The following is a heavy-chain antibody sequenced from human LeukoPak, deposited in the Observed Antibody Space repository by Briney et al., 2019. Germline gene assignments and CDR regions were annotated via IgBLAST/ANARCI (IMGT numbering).Heavy chain of an antibody. D-gene: IGHD3-22*01. V-gene: IGHV1-24*01. CDR3: ATHQYYDSSDRYDY. J-gene: IGHJ4*02. Sequence: ASVKVSCKVSGYTLTELSMHWMRQAPGKGLEWMGGFDPEDGETIYAQKFQGRVTMTEDTSTDTAYMELSSLRSEDTAVYYCATHQYYDSSDRYDYWGQGTLVTVSS. CDR2: FDPEDGET. CDR1: GYTLTELS.